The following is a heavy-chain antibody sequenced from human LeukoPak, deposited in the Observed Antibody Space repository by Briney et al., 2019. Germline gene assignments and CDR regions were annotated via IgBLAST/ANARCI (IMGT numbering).Heavy chain of an antibody. Sequence: GGSLRLSCAASGFIFSDDNMNWVRQAPGKGLEWVSYISSGSSTIYYADSVEGRFTISRDNSKNTLYLQINSLRADDTAVYYCARGRLAHYFDYWGQGTLVTVSS. V-gene: IGHV3-48*01. CDR1: GFIFSDDN. CDR3: ARGRLAHYFDY. CDR2: ISSGSSTI. D-gene: IGHD5-12*01. J-gene: IGHJ4*02.